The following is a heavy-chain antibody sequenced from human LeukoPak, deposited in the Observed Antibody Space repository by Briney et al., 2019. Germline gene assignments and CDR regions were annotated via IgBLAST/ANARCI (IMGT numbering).Heavy chain of an antibody. CDR2: ISSSGDTT. CDR3: AKVFRTTGWEPFDS. CDR1: GFTFSTCA. V-gene: IGHV3-23*01. J-gene: IGHJ4*02. Sequence: GGSLRLSCAASGFTFSTCAMSWVRQAPGKGLEWVSTISSSGDTTFYADSVKGRFTISRDNSKNTLFLQMSGLRAEDTALYYCAKVFRTTGWEPFDSWGQGTLVTVSS. D-gene: IGHD6-19*01.